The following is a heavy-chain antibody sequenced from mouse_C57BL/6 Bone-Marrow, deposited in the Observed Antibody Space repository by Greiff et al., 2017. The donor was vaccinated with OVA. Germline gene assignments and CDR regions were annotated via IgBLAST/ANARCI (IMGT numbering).Heavy chain of an antibody. CDR3: ARAGNYSNYYAMDY. D-gene: IGHD2-5*01. J-gene: IGHJ4*01. CDR2: ISYDGSN. Sequence: EVQVVESGPGLVKPSQSLSLTCSVTGFSITSGYYWNWIRQFPGNKLEWMGYISYDGSNNYNPSLKNRISITRDTSKNQFFLKLNSVTTEDTATYYCARAGNYSNYYAMDYWGQGTSVTVSS. CDR1: GFSITSGYY. V-gene: IGHV3-6*01.